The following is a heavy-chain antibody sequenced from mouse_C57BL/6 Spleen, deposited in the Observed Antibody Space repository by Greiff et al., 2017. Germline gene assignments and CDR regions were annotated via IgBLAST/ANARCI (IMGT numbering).Heavy chain of an antibody. J-gene: IGHJ3*01. CDR3: AAGDSSGPFAY. Sequence: VQLQQSGAELARPGASVKMSCKASGYTFTSYTMHWVKQRPGQGLEWIGYINPSSGYTKYNQKFKDKATLTADKSSSTAYMQLSSLTSEDSAVYYCAAGDSSGPFAYGGQGTLVTVSA. V-gene: IGHV1-4*01. D-gene: IGHD3-2*02. CDR2: INPSSGYT. CDR1: GYTFTSYT.